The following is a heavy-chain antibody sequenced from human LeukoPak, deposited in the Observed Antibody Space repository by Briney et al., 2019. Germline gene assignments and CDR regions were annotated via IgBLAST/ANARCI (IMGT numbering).Heavy chain of an antibody. CDR2: IYYSGST. Sequence: SETLSLTCTVSGGSISSYYWSWIRQPPGKGLEWIGYIYYSGSTNHNPSLKSRVTISVDRSKNQFSLKLSSVTAADTAVYYCARVVTAAGIRWFDPWGQGTLVTVSS. V-gene: IGHV4-59*12. D-gene: IGHD6-13*01. J-gene: IGHJ5*02. CDR1: GGSISSYY. CDR3: ARVVTAAGIRWFDP.